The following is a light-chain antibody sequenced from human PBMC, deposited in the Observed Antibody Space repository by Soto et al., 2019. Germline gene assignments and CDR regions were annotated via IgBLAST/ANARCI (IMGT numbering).Light chain of an antibody. J-gene: IGKJ1*01. V-gene: IGKV3-11*01. Sequence: EIVLTQSTATLSLSPGEKATLSCRASQSVSSYLAWYQHKPGQAPRLLIYDTSNRATGIPARFSGSGSGTDFTLTISSLEPEDFAVYYCQQRSNWPPWTFGQGTKVDI. CDR2: DTS. CDR3: QQRSNWPPWT. CDR1: QSVSSY.